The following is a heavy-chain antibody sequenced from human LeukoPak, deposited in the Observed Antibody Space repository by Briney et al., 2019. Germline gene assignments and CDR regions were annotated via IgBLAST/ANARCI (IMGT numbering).Heavy chain of an antibody. CDR3: AGRFAQLAGEDWFDP. D-gene: IGHD6-6*01. CDR2: ISGSGGST. Sequence: GGSLRLSCAASGFTFSSYAMNWVRQAPGKGLEWVSEISGSGGSTYYADSVKGRFTISRDNSKNTLYLQMNSLRAEDTAVYYCAGRFAQLAGEDWFDPWGQGTLVTVSS. J-gene: IGHJ5*02. CDR1: GFTFSSYA. V-gene: IGHV3-23*01.